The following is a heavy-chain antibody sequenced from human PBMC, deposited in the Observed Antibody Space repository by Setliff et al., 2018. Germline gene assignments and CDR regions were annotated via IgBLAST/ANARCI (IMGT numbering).Heavy chain of an antibody. CDR3: NSRITVLLGVTVL. J-gene: IGHJ4*02. CDR1: GFTFSTHA. D-gene: IGHD3-10*01. Sequence: GGSLRLSCGASGFTFSTHAMHWVRQAPGKGLEWVGRIKSNTDGGTTDYAAPVKGRFIIARDDSKNTVFLQMNSLKYEDTALYYCNSRITVLLGVTVLWRQGTLFTASS. V-gene: IGHV3-15*01. CDR2: IKSNTDGGTT.